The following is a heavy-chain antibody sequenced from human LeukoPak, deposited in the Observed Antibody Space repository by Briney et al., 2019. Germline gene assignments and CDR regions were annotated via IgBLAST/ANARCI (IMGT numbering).Heavy chain of an antibody. Sequence: ASVKVSCKASGYTFTSYDINWVRQATGQGLEWMGWMNPNSGNTGYAQKVQGRVTMTRDTSISTAYMELSRLRSDDTAVYYCARDLGYIAAAQGDYWGQGTLVTVSS. V-gene: IGHV1-8*01. CDR3: ARDLGYIAAAQGDY. D-gene: IGHD6-13*01. J-gene: IGHJ4*02. CDR2: MNPNSGNT. CDR1: GYTFTSYD.